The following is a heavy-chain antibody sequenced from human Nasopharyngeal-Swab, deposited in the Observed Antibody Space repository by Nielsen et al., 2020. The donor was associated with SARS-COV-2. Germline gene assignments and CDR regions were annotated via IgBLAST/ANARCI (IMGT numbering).Heavy chain of an antibody. CDR1: GYSLANYW. Sequence: GESLKISCTGFGYSLANYWIGWVRQMPGKGLEWMGNIHPGNSDTRYSPALHGRVTISADKSINTAYLQWTSLRASDTAVYYCARRAARDGYNYEVDPWGQGTLVTVSS. CDR2: IHPGNSDT. CDR3: ARRAARDGYNYEVDP. D-gene: IGHD5-24*01. J-gene: IGHJ5*02. V-gene: IGHV5-51*01.